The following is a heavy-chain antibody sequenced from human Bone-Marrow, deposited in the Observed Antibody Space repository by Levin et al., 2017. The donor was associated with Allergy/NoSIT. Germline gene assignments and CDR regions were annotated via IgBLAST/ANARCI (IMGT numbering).Heavy chain of an antibody. CDR3: AKDLSSGWHLFDH. Sequence: PGGSLRLSCAASGFTFGDYAMHWVRQVPGRGLEWVSGINWNSGNVGYGDFVNGRFTISRDNAKSSLYLQMRSLKPEDTALYYCAKDLSSGWHLFDHWGQGALVSVSS. V-gene: IGHV3-9*01. CDR2: INWNSGNV. J-gene: IGHJ4*02. CDR1: GFTFGDYA. D-gene: IGHD6-19*01.